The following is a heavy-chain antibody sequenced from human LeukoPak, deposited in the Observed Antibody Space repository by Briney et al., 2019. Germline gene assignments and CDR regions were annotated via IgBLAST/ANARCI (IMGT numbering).Heavy chain of an antibody. D-gene: IGHD6-13*01. CDR3: ARSLAAATN. V-gene: IGHV4-34*01. J-gene: IGHJ4*02. Sequence: SETLSLTRAVYGGSFSGYYWSWIRQPPGKGLEWIGEINHSGSTNYNPSLKSRVTISVDTSKNQFSLKLSSVTAADTAVYYCARSLAAATNWGQGTLVTVSS. CDR1: GGSFSGYY. CDR2: INHSGST.